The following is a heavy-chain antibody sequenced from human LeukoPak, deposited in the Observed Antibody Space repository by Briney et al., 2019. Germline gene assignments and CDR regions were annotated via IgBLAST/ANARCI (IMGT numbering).Heavy chain of an antibody. CDR3: ARSLRDFWSGYSQFDY. CDR2: IYYSGST. J-gene: IGHJ4*02. V-gene: IGHV4-39*01. CDR1: GGSLSSSSYY. D-gene: IGHD3-3*01. Sequence: PSETLSLTCTVSGGSLSSSSYYWGWIRQPPGKGLEWIGSIYYSGSTYYNPSLKSRVTISVDTSKNQFSLKLSSVTAADTAVYYCARSLRDFWSGYSQFDYWGQGTLVTVSS.